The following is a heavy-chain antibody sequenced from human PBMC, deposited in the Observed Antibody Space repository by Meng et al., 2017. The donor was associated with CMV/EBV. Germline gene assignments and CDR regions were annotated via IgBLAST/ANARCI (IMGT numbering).Heavy chain of an antibody. J-gene: IGHJ3*02. CDR3: ARGADIVVVPAATDAFDI. CDR2: MNPNSGKT. V-gene: IGHV1-8*01. D-gene: IGHD2-2*01. Sequence: ASVKVSCKASGYTFTSYDINWVRQATGQGLEWMGWMNPNSGKTGYAQKFQGRVTMTRNTSISTAYMELSSLRSEDTAVHSCARGADIVVVPAATDAFDIWGQGTMVTVSS. CDR1: GYTFTSYD.